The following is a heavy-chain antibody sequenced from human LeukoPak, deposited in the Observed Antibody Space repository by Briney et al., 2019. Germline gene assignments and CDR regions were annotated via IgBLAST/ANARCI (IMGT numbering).Heavy chain of an antibody. CDR1: GGSFSGYY. J-gene: IGHJ4*02. D-gene: IGHD5-12*01. Sequence: PSETLSLTCAVYGGSFSGYYWSWVRQPPGKGLEWIGEVHHSGGTSYNPSLKSRVTMSVDKSKNEFSLNLNSVTAADTAVYYCARRGSSGYDYDYWGQGILVTVSS. CDR3: ARRGSSGYDYDY. V-gene: IGHV4-34*01. CDR2: VHHSGGT.